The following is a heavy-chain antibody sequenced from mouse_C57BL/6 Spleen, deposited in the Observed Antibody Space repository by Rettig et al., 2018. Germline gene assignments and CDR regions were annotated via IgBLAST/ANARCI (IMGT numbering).Heavy chain of an antibody. V-gene: IGHV5-17*01. CDR2: ISSGSSTI. CDR1: GFTFSDYG. J-gene: IGHJ1*03. CDR3: AKRDFDV. Sequence: KLSCAASGFTFSDYGMHWVRQAPEKGLEWVAYISSGSSTIYYADTVKGRFTISRDNAKNTLFLQMTSLRSEDTAMYYCAKRDFDVWGTGTTVTVSS.